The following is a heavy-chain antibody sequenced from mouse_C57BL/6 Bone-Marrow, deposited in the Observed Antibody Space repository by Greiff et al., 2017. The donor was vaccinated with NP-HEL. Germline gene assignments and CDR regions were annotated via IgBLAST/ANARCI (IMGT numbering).Heavy chain of an antibody. CDR2: INPSNGGT. Sequence: QVQLQQSGTELVKPGASVKLSCKASGYTFTSYWMHWVKQRPGQGLEWIGNINPSNGGTNYNEKFKSQATLTVDKSSSTAYMQLSSLTSEDSAVYYCARSPRAVVEGFAYWGQGTLVTVSA. D-gene: IGHD1-1*01. CDR1: GYTFTSYW. V-gene: IGHV1-53*01. CDR3: ARSPRAVVEGFAY. J-gene: IGHJ3*01.